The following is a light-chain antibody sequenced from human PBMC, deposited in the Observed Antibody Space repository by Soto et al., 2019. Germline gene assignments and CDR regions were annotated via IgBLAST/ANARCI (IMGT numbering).Light chain of an antibody. J-gene: IGKJ1*01. Sequence: DIQVAQSPSTLSASVGDRVTITCRASQSISTWLAWYQQKPGTAPKLLIYDASSLASGVPSRFSGSGFGTEFPLTITSLLPDDFATYYCQQYNSYSGTFGQGTKVEVK. CDR1: QSISTW. V-gene: IGKV1-5*01. CDR3: QQYNSYSGT. CDR2: DAS.